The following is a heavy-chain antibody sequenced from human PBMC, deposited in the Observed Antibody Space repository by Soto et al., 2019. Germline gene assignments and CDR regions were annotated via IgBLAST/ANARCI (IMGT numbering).Heavy chain of an antibody. J-gene: IGHJ4*02. V-gene: IGHV4-59*01. CDR1: GGSISSYY. CDR2: IYYSGST. D-gene: IGHD5-18*01. CDR3: ARDNGYRYGYTLDH. Sequence: SETLSLTCTVSGGSISSYYWSWIRQPPGKGLEWIGYIYYSGSTNYNPSLKSRVTISVDTSKDQFSLKLSSVTAADTAVYYCARDNGYRYGYTLDHWGQGTLVTVSS.